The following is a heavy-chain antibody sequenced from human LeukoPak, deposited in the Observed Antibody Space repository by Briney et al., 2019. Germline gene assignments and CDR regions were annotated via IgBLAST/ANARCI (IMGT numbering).Heavy chain of an antibody. Sequence: ASVRVSCKTSGYNFITYGINWVRQAPGQGLEWMGWINPNSGGTNYAQKFQGRVTMTRDTSISTAYMELSRLRSDDTAVYYCARDVRGYSSSFSFDYWGQGTLVTVSS. CDR3: ARDVRGYSSSFSFDY. J-gene: IGHJ4*02. V-gene: IGHV1-2*02. CDR1: GYNFITYG. D-gene: IGHD6-6*01. CDR2: INPNSGGT.